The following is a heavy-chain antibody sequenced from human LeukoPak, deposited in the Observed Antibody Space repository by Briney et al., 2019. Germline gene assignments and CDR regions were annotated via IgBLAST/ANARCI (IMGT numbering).Heavy chain of an antibody. CDR1: GFTFSTTW. V-gene: IGHV3-74*01. CDR2: INSDGTST. D-gene: IGHD1-7*01. Sequence: GGSLRLSCGASGFTFSTTWVHWVRQAPGKGLVCVSRINSDGTSTVYADSVKGRFTISRDNAKNTVYLQMSGLGVDDTAVYYCARDNYCSIDYWGQGTLVTVSS. CDR3: ARDNYCSIDY. J-gene: IGHJ4*02.